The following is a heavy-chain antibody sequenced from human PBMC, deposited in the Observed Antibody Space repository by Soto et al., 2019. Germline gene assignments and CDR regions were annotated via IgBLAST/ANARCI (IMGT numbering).Heavy chain of an antibody. Sequence: SETLSLTCTVSGGSISSGDYYWSWIRQPPGKGLEWIGYIYYSGSTYYNPSLKSRVTISVDTSKNQFSLKLSSVTAADTAVYYCASWGLASFYYYGMDVWGQGTTVTVSS. CDR1: GGSISSGDYY. D-gene: IGHD3-16*01. CDR3: ASWGLASFYYYGMDV. CDR2: IYYSGST. J-gene: IGHJ6*02. V-gene: IGHV4-30-4*01.